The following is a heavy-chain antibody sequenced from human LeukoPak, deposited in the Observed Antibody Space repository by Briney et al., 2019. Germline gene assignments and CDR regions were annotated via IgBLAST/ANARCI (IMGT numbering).Heavy chain of an antibody. D-gene: IGHD3-3*01. CDR1: GGSISSYY. J-gene: IGHJ6*03. Sequence: PSETLSLTCTVSGGSISSYYWSWIRQPPGKGLEWIGYIYYSGSTNYNPSLKSRVTISVDTSKNQFSLKLSSVTAADTAVYYCARGRDDFWSGYYMDVWGKGTTVTVSS. CDR3: ARGRDDFWSGYYMDV. V-gene: IGHV4-59*01. CDR2: IYYSGST.